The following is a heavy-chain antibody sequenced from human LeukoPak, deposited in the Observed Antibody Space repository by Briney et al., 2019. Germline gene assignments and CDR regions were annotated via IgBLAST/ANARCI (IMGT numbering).Heavy chain of an antibody. CDR2: IYYSGST. CDR1: GGSISSYY. V-gene: IGHV4-59*01. CDR3: AGHYYDSSDDAFDI. D-gene: IGHD3-22*01. J-gene: IGHJ3*02. Sequence: PSETLSLTCTVSGGSISSYYWSWIRQPPGKGLEWIGYIYYSGSTNYNPSLKSRVTISVDTSKNQFSLKLSSVTAADTAVYYCAGHYYDSSDDAFDIWGQGTMVTVSS.